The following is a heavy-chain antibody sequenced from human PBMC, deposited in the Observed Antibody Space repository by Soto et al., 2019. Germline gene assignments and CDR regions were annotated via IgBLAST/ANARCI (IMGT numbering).Heavy chain of an antibody. CDR3: ARSGLEQWLVFGYYYYYMDV. V-gene: IGHV1-18*01. D-gene: IGHD6-19*01. CDR1: GYTFTSYG. CDR2: ISAYNGNT. J-gene: IGHJ6*03. Sequence: ASVKVSCKASGYTFTSYGISWVRQAPGQGLEWMGWISAYNGNTNYAQKLQGRVTMTTDTSTSTAYMELRSLRSDDTAVYYCARSGLEQWLVFGYYYYYMDVWGKGTTVTVSS.